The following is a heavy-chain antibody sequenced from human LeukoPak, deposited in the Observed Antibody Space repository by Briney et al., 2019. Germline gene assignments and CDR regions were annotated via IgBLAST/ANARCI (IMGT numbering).Heavy chain of an antibody. CDR2: IYHSGST. J-gene: IGHJ5*02. D-gene: IGHD3-10*01. CDR3: ATAYGNYYGSGSYLHYNWFDP. V-gene: IGHV4-4*02. Sequence: SGTLSLTCAVSGGSISSSNWWSWVRQPPGKGLEWIGEIYHSGSTNYNPSLKSRVTISVDKSKNQFSLKLSSVTAADTAVYYCATAYGNYYGSGSYLHYNWFDPWGQGTLVTVSS. CDR1: GGSISSSNW.